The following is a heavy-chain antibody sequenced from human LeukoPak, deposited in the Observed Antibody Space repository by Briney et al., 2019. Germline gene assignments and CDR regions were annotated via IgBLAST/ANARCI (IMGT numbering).Heavy chain of an antibody. J-gene: IGHJ6*03. Sequence: PSETLSLTCAVYGGSFSGYYWSWIRQPPGEGLEWIGEINHSGSTNYNPSLKSRVTISVDTSKNQFSLKLSSVTAADTAVYYCARLRFQLRYYYYYMNVWGKGTTVTVSS. CDR3: ARLRFQLRYYYYYMNV. CDR2: INHSGST. CDR1: GGSFSGYY. V-gene: IGHV4-34*01. D-gene: IGHD3-3*01.